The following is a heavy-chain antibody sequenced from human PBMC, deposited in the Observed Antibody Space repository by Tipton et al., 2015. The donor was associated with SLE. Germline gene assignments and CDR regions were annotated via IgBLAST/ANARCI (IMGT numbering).Heavy chain of an antibody. D-gene: IGHD4-23*01. CDR1: GGSLSGYA. V-gene: IGHV4-34*01. J-gene: IGHJ5*02. CDR3: ARGGRGDGGNPFDP. CDR2: INHSGFT. Sequence: TLSLTCAVNGGSLSGYAWSWIRQPPGKGLEWIGEINHSGFTNYRPSLKSRVTISMDTSKNQLSLKLSSVTAADTAVYYCARGGRGDGGNPFDPWGQGTLVTVSS.